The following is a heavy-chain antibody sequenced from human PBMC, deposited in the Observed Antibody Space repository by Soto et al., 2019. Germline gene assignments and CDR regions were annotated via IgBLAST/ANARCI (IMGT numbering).Heavy chain of an antibody. D-gene: IGHD3-10*01. J-gene: IGHJ4*02. Sequence: ESGGGLVQPGGSLRLSCAASGFTFSDFWMTWVRQAPGKGLEWVANIKQDGSEKYYVDSVKGRFTISRDNAKNSLYLQMNSLRAEDTAVYYCARVALWFRTFDYWGQGTLVTVSS. CDR1: GFTFSDFW. CDR2: IKQDGSEK. V-gene: IGHV3-7*03. CDR3: ARVALWFRTFDY.